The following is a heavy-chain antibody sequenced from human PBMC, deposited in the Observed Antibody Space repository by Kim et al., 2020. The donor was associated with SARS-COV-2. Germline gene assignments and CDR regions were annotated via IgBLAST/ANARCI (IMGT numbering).Heavy chain of an antibody. CDR2: ISSSSSYI. CDR1: GFTFSSYS. CDR3: ARDEDSGSYLGVVVDNWFDP. V-gene: IGHV3-21*01. D-gene: IGHD1-26*01. J-gene: IGHJ5*02. Sequence: GGSLRLSCAASGFTFSSYSMNWVRQAPGKGLEWVSSISSSSSYIYYADSVKGRFTISRDNAKNSLYLQMNSLRAEDTAVYYCARDEDSGSYLGVVVDNWFDPWGQGTLVTVSS.